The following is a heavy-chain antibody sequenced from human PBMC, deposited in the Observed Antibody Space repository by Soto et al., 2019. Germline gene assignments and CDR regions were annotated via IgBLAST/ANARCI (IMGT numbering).Heavy chain of an antibody. CDR1: GGTFSSYT. D-gene: IGHD6-13*01. V-gene: IGHV1-69*02. J-gene: IGHJ4*02. CDR3: ARQLAAGSFDY. Sequence: QVQLVQSGAEVKKPGSSVKVSCKASGGTFSSYTISWVRQAPEQGLEWMGRIIPILGIANYAQKFQGRVTITADKSTSTAYMELSSLRSEDTAVYYCARQLAAGSFDYWGQGTLVTVSS. CDR2: IIPILGIA.